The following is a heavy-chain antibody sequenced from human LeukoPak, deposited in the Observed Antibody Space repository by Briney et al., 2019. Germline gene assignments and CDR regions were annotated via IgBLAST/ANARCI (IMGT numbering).Heavy chain of an antibody. V-gene: IGHV4-59*01. CDR2: VFNNGGT. J-gene: IGHJ4*02. D-gene: IGHD5-12*01. Sequence: SETLSLTCSDSGGSIGSYHWNWIRQPSGKGLEWIGIVFNNGGTKHNPSLKSRVAISVDTPKNQFALKLSSVTAADTAVYYCVASYGGYVLDYWGQGALVIVSS. CDR3: VASYGGYVLDY. CDR1: GGSIGSYH.